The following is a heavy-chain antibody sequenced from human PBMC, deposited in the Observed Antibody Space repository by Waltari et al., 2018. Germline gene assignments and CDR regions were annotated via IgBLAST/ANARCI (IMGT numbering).Heavy chain of an antibody. Sequence: QVQLQQWGAGLLKPSETLSLTCAVYGGSFSGYHWSWIRQPPGKGLEWIGEINHSGSTNYNPSLKSRVTIAVDTSKNQFSLKLSSVTAADTAVYYCAREVDYMWGSYRKGGWFDPWGQGTLVTVSS. CDR3: AREVDYMWGSYRKGGWFDP. D-gene: IGHD3-16*02. J-gene: IGHJ5*02. CDR1: GGSFSGYH. CDR2: INHSGST. V-gene: IGHV4-34*01.